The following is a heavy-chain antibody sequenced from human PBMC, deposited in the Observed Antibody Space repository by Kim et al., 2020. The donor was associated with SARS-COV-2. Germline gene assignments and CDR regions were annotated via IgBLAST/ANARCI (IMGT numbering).Heavy chain of an antibody. D-gene: IGHD6-6*01. V-gene: IGHV4-34*01. CDR3: ASYRAARGAGYYMDV. CDR1: GGSFSGYY. CDR2: INHSGST. Sequence: SETLSLTCAVYGGSFSGYYWSWIRQPPGKGLEWIGEINHSGSTNYNPSLKSRVTISVDTSKNQFSLKLSSVTAADTAVYYCASYRAARGAGYYMDVWGKGTTVTVSS. J-gene: IGHJ6*03.